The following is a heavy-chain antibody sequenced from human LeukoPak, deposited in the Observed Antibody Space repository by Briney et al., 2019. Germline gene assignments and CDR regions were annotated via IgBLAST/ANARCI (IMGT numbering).Heavy chain of an antibody. V-gene: IGHV4-39*07. CDR3: ARETPGIAAAGITDSFDY. Sequence: PSETLSLTCTVSGGSISRSSYYWGWIRQPPGKGLEWIGSIYYSGSTYYNPSLKSRVTISVDTSKNQFSLKLSSVTAADTAVYYCARETPGIAAAGITDSFDYWGQGTLVTVSS. CDR2: IYYSGST. CDR1: GGSISRSSYY. J-gene: IGHJ4*02. D-gene: IGHD6-13*01.